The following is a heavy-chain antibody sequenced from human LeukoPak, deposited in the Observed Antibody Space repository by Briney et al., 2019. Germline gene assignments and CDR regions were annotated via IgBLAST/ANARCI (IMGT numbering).Heavy chain of an antibody. Sequence: SEPLSLTCTVSGGSISSSSYYWGWIRQPPGKGLEWIGSIYYSGSTYYNPSLKSRVTISVDTSKNQFSLKLSSVTAADTAVYYCARHEGITMIVVVITMNAFDIWGQGTMVTVSS. CDR3: ARHEGITMIVVVITMNAFDI. D-gene: IGHD3-22*01. CDR1: GGSISSSSYY. J-gene: IGHJ3*02. CDR2: IYYSGST. V-gene: IGHV4-39*01.